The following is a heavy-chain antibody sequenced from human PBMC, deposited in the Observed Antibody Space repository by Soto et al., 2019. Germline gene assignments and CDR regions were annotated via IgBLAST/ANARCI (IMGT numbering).Heavy chain of an antibody. CDR2: IYPGDSDT. J-gene: IGHJ4*02. V-gene: IGHV5-51*01. CDR3: ARLPGIVAPGTVFLDS. Sequence: PEESLKISCNASGYRFTSSWIGWVRQMPWKGLEWMGIIYPGDSDTRYRPSFQGQVTISADKSSSTAYLQWNSLQASDTAMYYCARLPGIVAPGTVFLDSWGQGTMVTVSS. D-gene: IGHD1-1*01. CDR1: GYRFTSSW.